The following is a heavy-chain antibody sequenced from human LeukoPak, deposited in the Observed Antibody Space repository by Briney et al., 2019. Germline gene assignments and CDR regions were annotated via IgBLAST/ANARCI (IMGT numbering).Heavy chain of an antibody. Sequence: SETLSLTCAVYGGSFSGYYWSWIRQPPGKGLEWIGEINHSGSTNYNPSLKSRVTMSVDTSKNQFSLKLSSVTAADTAVYYCARDKSRTYGSADAFDIWGQGTMVTVSS. CDR3: ARDKSRTYGSADAFDI. CDR1: GGSFSGYY. J-gene: IGHJ3*02. D-gene: IGHD3-10*01. CDR2: INHSGST. V-gene: IGHV4-34*01.